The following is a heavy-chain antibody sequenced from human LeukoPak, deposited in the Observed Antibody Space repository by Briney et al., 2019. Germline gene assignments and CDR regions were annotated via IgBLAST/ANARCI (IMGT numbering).Heavy chain of an antibody. V-gene: IGHV4-59*08. CDR3: ARTPMITFGGDPRRAFDI. Sequence: SETLSLTCTVSGGSISNYYWSWIRQPPGKGLEWIGYISYSGSTNYNPSLRSRVAISEDTSRNQFSLRLNSVTAADTAVYYCARTPMITFGGDPRRAFDIWGQGTMVTVSP. D-gene: IGHD3-16*01. CDR1: GGSISNYY. J-gene: IGHJ3*02. CDR2: ISYSGST.